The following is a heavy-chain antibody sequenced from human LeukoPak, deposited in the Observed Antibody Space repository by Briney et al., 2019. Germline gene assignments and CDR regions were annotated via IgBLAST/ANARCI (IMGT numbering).Heavy chain of an antibody. CDR2: IYYSGST. D-gene: IGHD3-16*01. V-gene: IGHV4-59*01. Sequence: SETLSLTCTVSGGSISSYYWSWIRQPPGKGLEWIGYIYYSGSTNYNPSLKSRVTISVDTSKNQFSLKLSSVTAADTAVYYCARVHYDYVWGSSIDYWGQGTLVTVSS. CDR1: GGSISSYY. CDR3: ARVHYDYVWGSSIDY. J-gene: IGHJ4*02.